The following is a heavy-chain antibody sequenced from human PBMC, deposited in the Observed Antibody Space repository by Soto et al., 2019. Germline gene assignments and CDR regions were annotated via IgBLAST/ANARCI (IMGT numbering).Heavy chain of an antibody. J-gene: IGHJ4*02. CDR2: ISYDGSNK. CDR3: AKDRVSGWYDYFDY. V-gene: IGHV3-30*18. D-gene: IGHD6-19*01. Sequence: QVQLVESGGGVVQPGRSLRLSCAASGFTFSSYGMHWVRQAPGKGLEWVAVISYDGSNKYYADSVKGRFTISRDNSKNTLYLQMNSLRAEDTAVYYCAKDRVSGWYDYFDYWGQGTLVTVSS. CDR1: GFTFSSYG.